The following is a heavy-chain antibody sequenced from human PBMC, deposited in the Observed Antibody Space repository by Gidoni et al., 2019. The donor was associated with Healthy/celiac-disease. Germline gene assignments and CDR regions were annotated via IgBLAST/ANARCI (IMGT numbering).Heavy chain of an antibody. CDR2: IIPIFGTA. CDR3: ARGPHRSVRPTHYYYGMDV. J-gene: IGHJ6*02. V-gene: IGHV1-69*01. D-gene: IGHD3-10*01. Sequence: QVQLVQSGAEVQKPGSSVTLSCKASARTLSSYAISWVGQAPGQGLEWMGGIIPIFGTANYAQKFQGRVTITADESTSTAYMELSSLRSEDTAVYYCARGPHRSVRPTHYYYGMDVWGQGTTVTVSS. CDR1: ARTLSSYA.